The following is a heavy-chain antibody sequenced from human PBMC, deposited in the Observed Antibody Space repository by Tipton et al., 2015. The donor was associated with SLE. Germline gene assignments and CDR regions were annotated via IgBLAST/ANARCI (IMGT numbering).Heavy chain of an antibody. Sequence: LRLSCAVSGYSISSGYYWGWIRQPPGKGLEWIGSIYHSGSTYYNPSLKSRVTISVDTSKNQFSLKLSSVTAADTAVYYCARYPESNYHWFGPWGQGALVTVSS. CDR1: GYSISSGYY. V-gene: IGHV4-38-2*01. D-gene: IGHD4-11*01. CDR3: ARYPESNYHWFGP. CDR2: IYHSGST. J-gene: IGHJ5*02.